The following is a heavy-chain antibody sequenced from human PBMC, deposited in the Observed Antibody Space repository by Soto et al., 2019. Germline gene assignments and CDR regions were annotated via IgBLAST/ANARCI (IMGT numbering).Heavy chain of an antibody. CDR2: IIPSFGTA. Sequence: QVQLVQSGAEVKKPGSSVKVSCKASGGTFSSYAISWVRQAPGQGLEWMGGIIPSFGTANYAQKFQGRVTITADEATRTGYMGLSSLRSEDTAVYYCARTSIPLKVGATKDFDYGGQGTLVTVSS. J-gene: IGHJ4*02. CDR3: ARTSIPLKVGATKDFDY. D-gene: IGHD1-26*01. V-gene: IGHV1-69*01. CDR1: GGTFSSYA.